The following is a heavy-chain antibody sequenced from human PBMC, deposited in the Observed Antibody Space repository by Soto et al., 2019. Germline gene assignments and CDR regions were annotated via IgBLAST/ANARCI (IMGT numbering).Heavy chain of an antibody. CDR1: GYTFTGYY. Sequence: GASVKVSCKASGYTFTGYYMHWVRQAPGQGLEWMGWINPNSGGTNYAQKFQGWVTMTRDTSISTAYMELSRLRSDDTAVYYCARAYGIVVLPAARGHDAFDIWGQGTMVTVSS. D-gene: IGHD2-2*01. V-gene: IGHV1-2*04. CDR3: ARAYGIVVLPAARGHDAFDI. J-gene: IGHJ3*02. CDR2: INPNSGGT.